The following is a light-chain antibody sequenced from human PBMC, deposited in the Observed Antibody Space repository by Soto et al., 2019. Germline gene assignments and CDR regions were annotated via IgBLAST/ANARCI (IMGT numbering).Light chain of an antibody. J-gene: IGLJ1*01. Sequence: QSVLTQPPSASGSPGQSVTISCTGTSSDVGGYNYVSWYQQHPGKAPKLMIYEVSKRPSGVPDRFSGSKSGNTASLTVSGLQAEDEADYYCSSYAGSNNYVLGTGTKLTVL. CDR1: SSDVGGYNY. CDR2: EVS. V-gene: IGLV2-8*01. CDR3: SSYAGSNNYV.